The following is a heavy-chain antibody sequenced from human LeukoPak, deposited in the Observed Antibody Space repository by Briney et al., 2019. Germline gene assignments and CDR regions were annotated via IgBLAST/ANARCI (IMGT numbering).Heavy chain of an antibody. Sequence: GGSLRLSCAASGFTFSIYSMNWVRQAPGKGLEWVSYISSSSTIYYADSVKGRFTISRDNAKNSLYLQMNSLRAEDTAVYYCATSGYPPVFDYWGQGTLVTVSS. CDR2: ISSSSTI. V-gene: IGHV3-48*04. CDR3: ATSGYPPVFDY. CDR1: GFTFSIYS. D-gene: IGHD3-22*01. J-gene: IGHJ4*02.